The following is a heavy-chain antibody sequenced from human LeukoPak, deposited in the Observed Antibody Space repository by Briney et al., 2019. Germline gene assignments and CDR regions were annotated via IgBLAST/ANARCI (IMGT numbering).Heavy chain of an antibody. CDR3: ARDGDSNYPFFDY. CDR1: GFTFSSYG. CDR2: IGYDGSNK. J-gene: IGHJ4*02. D-gene: IGHD4-11*01. Sequence: GGALRLSCAASGFTFSSYGMHWVRQAPGKGLEGVAVIGYDGSNKYYADSVKGRFTISRDNSKNTLYLQMNSLRAEDTAVYYCARDGDSNYPFFDYWGQGTLVTVSS. V-gene: IGHV3-33*01.